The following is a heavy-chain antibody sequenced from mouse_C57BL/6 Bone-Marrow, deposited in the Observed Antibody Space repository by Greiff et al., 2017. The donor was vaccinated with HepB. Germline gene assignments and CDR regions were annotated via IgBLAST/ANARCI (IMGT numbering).Heavy chain of an antibody. CDR1: EYEFPSHD. Sequence: EVKLVESGGGLVQPGESLKLSCESYEYEFPSHDMSWVSKTPEKRLELVAAINSDGGRTYYPDTMERRFIISRDNTKKTLYLQMSSLSSEDTAFYYCARQVGYVDAFDYWGQGTSVTVSS. J-gene: IGHJ4*01. CDR3: ARQVGYVDAFDY. V-gene: IGHV5-2*01. CDR2: INSDGGRT. D-gene: IGHD3-1*01.